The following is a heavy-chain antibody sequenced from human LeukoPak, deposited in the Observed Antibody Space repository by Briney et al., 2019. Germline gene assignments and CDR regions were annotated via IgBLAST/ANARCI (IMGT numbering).Heavy chain of an antibody. Sequence: SGGSLRPSCAASGFTFSSYSMNWVRQAPGKGLEWVSSISSSSSYIYYADSVKGRFTISRDNAKNSLYLQMNSLRAEDTAVYYCARSYSGSYLFDYWGQGTLVTVSS. J-gene: IGHJ4*02. CDR1: GFTFSSYS. V-gene: IGHV3-21*01. CDR3: ARSYSGSYLFDY. CDR2: ISSSSSYI. D-gene: IGHD1-26*01.